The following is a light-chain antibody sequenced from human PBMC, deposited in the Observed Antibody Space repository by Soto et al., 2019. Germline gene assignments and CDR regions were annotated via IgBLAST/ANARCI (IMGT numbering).Light chain of an antibody. J-gene: IGKJ4*01. CDR2: KAS. CDR3: QQYNTYPLT. Sequence: DIQMTQSPSTLSASVGDRVTITCRASQSISTWLAWYQQKPGKAPKLLIYKASNLEGGVPSRFSGSGYGTEFNITISCLQPDDFATYYCQQYNTYPLTFGGGTTVEIK. CDR1: QSISTW. V-gene: IGKV1-5*03.